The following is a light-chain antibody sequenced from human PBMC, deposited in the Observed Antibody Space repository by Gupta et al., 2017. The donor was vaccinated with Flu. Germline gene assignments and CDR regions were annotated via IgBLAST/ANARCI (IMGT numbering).Light chain of an antibody. CDR2: KDS. V-gene: IGLV3-25*02. CDR1: ALPKQY. J-gene: IGLJ1*01. CDR3: QSADSSGTYRV. Sequence: SYELTQPPSVSVSPGQTARLTCSGDALPKQYAYWYQQKPGQAPVLVIYKDSERPSGIPERFSGSSSGTTVTLTIGGVQAEDEADYYCQSADSSGTYRVFGTGTKVTVL.